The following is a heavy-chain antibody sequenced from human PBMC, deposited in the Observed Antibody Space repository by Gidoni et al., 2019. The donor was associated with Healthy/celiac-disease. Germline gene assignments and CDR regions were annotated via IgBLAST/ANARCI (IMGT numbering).Heavy chain of an antibody. CDR2: IWYDGSNK. D-gene: IGHD3-10*01. J-gene: IGHJ6*02. V-gene: IGHV3-33*01. Sequence: QVQLVESGGGVVQPGRSLRLSCAASGFSFSSFGMPWVRQAPGKGLGWVAVIWYDGSNKYYADSVKGRFTISRDNSKNTLSLQMNSLRAEDTAVYYCVRGSITMVQGVIRAYGMDVWGQGTTVTVS. CDR1: GFSFSSFG. CDR3: VRGSITMVQGVIRAYGMDV.